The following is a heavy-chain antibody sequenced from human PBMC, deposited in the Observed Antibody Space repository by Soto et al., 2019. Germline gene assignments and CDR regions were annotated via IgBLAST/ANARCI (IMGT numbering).Heavy chain of an antibody. CDR1: GGSFSGYY. Sequence: PSETLSLTCAVYGGSFSGYYLIWIRQPPGKGLEWIGEINHSGSTNYNPSLKSRVTISVDTSKNQFSLKLSSVTAADTAVYYCASGGGMGATYYYYGMDVWGQGTTVTVSS. D-gene: IGHD1-26*01. CDR2: INHSGST. J-gene: IGHJ6*02. CDR3: ASGGGMGATYYYYGMDV. V-gene: IGHV4-34*01.